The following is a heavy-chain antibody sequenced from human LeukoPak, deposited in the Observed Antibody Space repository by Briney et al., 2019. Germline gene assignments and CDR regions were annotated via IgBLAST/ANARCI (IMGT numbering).Heavy chain of an antibody. J-gene: IGHJ5*02. V-gene: IGHV3-74*01. Sequence: PGRSLRLSCAASKFTFSSYWMHWVRQAPGKGLVWVSRINPDGSTTNYADSVKGRFTISRDNAKNTLYLQMNSLRAEDTAVYYCARVLLGSWDWFDPWGQGTLVTVSS. D-gene: IGHD3-10*01. CDR1: KFTFSSYW. CDR3: ARVLLGSWDWFDP. CDR2: INPDGSTT.